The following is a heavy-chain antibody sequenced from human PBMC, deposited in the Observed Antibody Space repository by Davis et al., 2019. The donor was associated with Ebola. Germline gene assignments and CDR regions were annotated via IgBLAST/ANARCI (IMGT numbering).Heavy chain of an antibody. V-gene: IGHV3-9*01. J-gene: IGHJ4*02. D-gene: IGHD6-19*01. CDR1: GFTFDDYA. CDR2: ISWNSGSI. CDR3: AKDGASGWYYY. Sequence: SLKISCAASGFTFDDYAMHWVRQAPGKGLEWVSGISWNSGSIGYADSVKGRFTISRDNAKNSLYLQMNSLRAEDTALYYCAKDGASGWYYYWGQGTLVTVSS.